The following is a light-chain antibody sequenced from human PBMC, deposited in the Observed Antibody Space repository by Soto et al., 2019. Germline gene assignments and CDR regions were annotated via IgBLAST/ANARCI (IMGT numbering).Light chain of an antibody. Sequence: EIVMTQSPATLSVSPGERATLSCRASQSVGSDLAGYQQQPCQAPSLVIYDIFTMAPGVPTRISGSGSGTEFTLTISSLQSEDFAVYYCQQYNSWPLNFGGGTKVEIK. CDR1: QSVGSD. V-gene: IGKV3D-15*01. CDR3: QQYNSWPLN. CDR2: DIF. J-gene: IGKJ4*01.